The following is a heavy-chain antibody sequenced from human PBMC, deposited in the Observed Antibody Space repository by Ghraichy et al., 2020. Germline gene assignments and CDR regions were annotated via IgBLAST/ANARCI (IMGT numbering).Heavy chain of an antibody. CDR2: ISSSSNTI. CDR1: GFTFSSYS. Sequence: GASLRLSCAASGFTFSSYSMNWVRQAPGKGLEWVSYISSSSNTIYYGDSVKGRFTISRDNAKNSLYLQMNSLRDEDTAVYYCARGPYSGSYYFDYWGQGTLVTVSS. CDR3: ARGPYSGSYYFDY. J-gene: IGHJ4*02. D-gene: IGHD1-26*01. V-gene: IGHV3-48*02.